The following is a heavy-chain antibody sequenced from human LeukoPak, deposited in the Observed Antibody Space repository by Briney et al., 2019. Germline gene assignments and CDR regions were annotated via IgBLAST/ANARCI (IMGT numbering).Heavy chain of an antibody. V-gene: IGHV3-23*01. Sequence: GGSLRLSCAASGFTFSSYAMSWVRQAPGKGLEWVSSLSGSGGSTYYADSVKGRFTISKDNSKSTLYLQMNSLRAEDTAVYYCAKDDPMVGATWGYWGQGTLVTVSS. D-gene: IGHD1-26*01. CDR3: AKDDPMVGATWGY. J-gene: IGHJ4*02. CDR2: LSGSGGST. CDR1: GFTFSSYA.